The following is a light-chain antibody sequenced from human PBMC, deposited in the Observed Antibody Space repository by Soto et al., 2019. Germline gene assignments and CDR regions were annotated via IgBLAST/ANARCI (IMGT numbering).Light chain of an antibody. CDR3: HQDNNWPSWT. CDR2: GVS. Sequence: EIMVTQSLYNLSVSQRESATLSCRASQSVGPNLVWYQQKFGQAPRLLIYGVSTRATGVPARFSGSGSGTEFTLTISSLQPEDFAVYYCHQDNNWPSWTFGQGTKVDIK. V-gene: IGKV3-15*01. CDR1: QSVGPN. J-gene: IGKJ1*01.